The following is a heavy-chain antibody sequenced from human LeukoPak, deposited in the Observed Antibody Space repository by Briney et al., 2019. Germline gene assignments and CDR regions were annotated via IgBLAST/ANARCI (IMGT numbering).Heavy chain of an antibody. CDR2: INPSGGTT. J-gene: IGHJ3*02. CDR1: GYTFAKFY. CDR3: ARDNRGERTPGWGYGGFDI. D-gene: IGHD3-16*01. Sequence: ASVKVSCKASGYTFAKFYIHWGRQAPGQGLEWMGIINPSGGTTSYAQKFQGRVSMTRDTSTSTVYMELSSLRSEDTAVYYCARDNRGERTPGWGYGGFDIWGQGTMVSVSS. V-gene: IGHV1-46*01.